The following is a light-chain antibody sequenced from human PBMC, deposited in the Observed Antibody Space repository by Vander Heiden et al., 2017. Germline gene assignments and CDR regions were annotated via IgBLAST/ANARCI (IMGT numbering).Light chain of an antibody. Sequence: QSALTQPASVSGSPGQSIPISCTGSSSDIGGYNYVSWYQQHPGNAPKLMISEVSNRPSGVSNRFSGSKSGNTASLTISGLQGEDEADYYCSSYTSSSPHVVFGGGTKLTVL. CDR3: SSYTSSSPHVV. CDR1: SSDIGGYNY. V-gene: IGLV2-14*01. J-gene: IGLJ2*01. CDR2: EVS.